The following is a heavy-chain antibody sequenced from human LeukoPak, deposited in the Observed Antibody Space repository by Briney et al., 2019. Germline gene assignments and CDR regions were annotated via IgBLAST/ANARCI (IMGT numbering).Heavy chain of an antibody. D-gene: IGHD5-18*01. Sequence: GGSLRLSCAASGSTFSSFAMSWVRQAPGRGLEWVSAISGSGGSTYYADSGKGRFTISRDNSKNTLYLQMNSLRAEDTAVYYCANGKGYSWGGYDYWGQGTLVTVSS. J-gene: IGHJ4*02. CDR2: ISGSGGST. V-gene: IGHV3-23*01. CDR3: ANGKGYSWGGYDY. CDR1: GSTFSSFA.